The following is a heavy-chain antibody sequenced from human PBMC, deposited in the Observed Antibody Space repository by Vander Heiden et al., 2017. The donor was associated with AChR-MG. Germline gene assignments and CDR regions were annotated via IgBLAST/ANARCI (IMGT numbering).Heavy chain of an antibody. CDR2: IWYDGSNK. V-gene: IGHV3-33*01. CDR3: ARDPPLDYGGNSYSNYGMDV. CDR1: GFTFSSYG. Sequence: QVQLVESGGGVVQPGRSLRLSCAASGFTFSSYGMHWVRQAPGKGLEWVAVIWYDGSNKYYADSVKGRFTISRDNSKNTLYLQMNSLRAEDTAVYYCARDPPLDYGGNSYSNYGMDVWGQGTTVTVSS. J-gene: IGHJ6*02. D-gene: IGHD4-17*01.